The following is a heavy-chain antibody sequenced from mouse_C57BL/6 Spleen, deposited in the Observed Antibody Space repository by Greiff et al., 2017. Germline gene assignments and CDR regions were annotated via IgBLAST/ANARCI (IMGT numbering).Heavy chain of an antibody. V-gene: IGHV14-4*01. CDR2: IDPENGDT. CDR3: TTNYYGSSPDY. D-gene: IGHD1-1*01. CDR1: GFNIKDDY. Sequence: VQLQQSGAELVRPGASVKLSCTASGFNIKDDYMHWVKQRPEQGLEWIGWIDPENGDTEYASKFQGKATITADTSSNTAYLQLSSLTSEDTAVYYCTTNYYGSSPDYWGQCTTLTVSS. J-gene: IGHJ2*01.